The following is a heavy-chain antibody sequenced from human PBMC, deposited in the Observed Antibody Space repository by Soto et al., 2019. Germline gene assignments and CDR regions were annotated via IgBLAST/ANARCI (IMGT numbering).Heavy chain of an antibody. J-gene: IGHJ4*02. Sequence: GGSLRLSCAASGFTFSNAWMTWVRQAPGKGLEWVGRVKSKTDGGTIDYAAPVKDRFTISRDDSKNTLYLQMNSLKTEDTAVYYCIGTYSGSSMQFDYWGQGTLVTVSS. V-gene: IGHV3-15*01. CDR2: VKSKTDGGTI. CDR1: GFTFSNAW. D-gene: IGHD5-12*01. CDR3: IGTYSGSSMQFDY.